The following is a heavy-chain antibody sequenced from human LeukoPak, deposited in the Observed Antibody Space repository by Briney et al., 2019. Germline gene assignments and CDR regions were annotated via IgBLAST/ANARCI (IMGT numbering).Heavy chain of an antibody. Sequence: SETLSLTCTVSGGSISSSSYYWGWIRQPPGKGLEWIGSIYYSGSTYYNPSLKSRVTISVDTSTNQFSLKLSPVTATDTAVYYCARHLSVGSRGYSTSSGGIDYWGQGTLVTVSS. V-gene: IGHV4-39*01. CDR1: GGSISSSSYY. D-gene: IGHD6-6*01. CDR2: IYYSGST. J-gene: IGHJ4*02. CDR3: ARHLSVGSRGYSTSSGGIDY.